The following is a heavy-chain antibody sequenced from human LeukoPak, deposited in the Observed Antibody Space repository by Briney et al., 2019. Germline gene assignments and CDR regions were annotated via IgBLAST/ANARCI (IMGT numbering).Heavy chain of an antibody. J-gene: IGHJ4*02. V-gene: IGHV3-43*02. CDR1: GFTFDDYA. CDR3: AKDRNYGDYGDYFDY. CDR2: ISGDGGST. Sequence: PGGSLRLSCAASGFTFDDYAMHWVRQAPGKGLEWVSLISGDGGSTYYADSVKGRFTISRDNSKNSLYLQMNSLRTEDTALYYCAKDRNYGDYGDYFDYWGQGILVTVSS. D-gene: IGHD4-17*01.